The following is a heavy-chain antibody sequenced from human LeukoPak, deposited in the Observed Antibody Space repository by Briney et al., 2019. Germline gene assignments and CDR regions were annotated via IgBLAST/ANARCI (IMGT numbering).Heavy chain of an antibody. Sequence: GGSLRLSCEASGFTFRSYAMVWVRQAPGKGLEYIPYISGIGTTMYHADSVKGRFTISRDNAKNSVFLQMNSLRIEDTAVYYCARDVSYTSGNFDYWGQGTLVTVSS. CDR2: ISGIGTTM. CDR1: GFTFRSYA. D-gene: IGHD6-19*01. V-gene: IGHV3-48*03. CDR3: ARDVSYTSGNFDY. J-gene: IGHJ4*02.